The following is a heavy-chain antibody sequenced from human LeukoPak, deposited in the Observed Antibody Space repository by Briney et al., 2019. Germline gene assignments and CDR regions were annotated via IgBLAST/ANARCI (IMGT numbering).Heavy chain of an antibody. Sequence: GGSLRLSRAASGFTFSRYSMNWVRQAPGKGLEWVSSISSSSSYIYYADSVKGRFTISRDNAQNSLYLQMNSLRAEDTAVYYCAREGGYYESRGPSFDYWGQGTLVTVSS. CDR2: ISSSSSYI. D-gene: IGHD3-22*01. V-gene: IGHV3-21*01. CDR3: AREGGYYESRGPSFDY. J-gene: IGHJ4*02. CDR1: GFTFSRYS.